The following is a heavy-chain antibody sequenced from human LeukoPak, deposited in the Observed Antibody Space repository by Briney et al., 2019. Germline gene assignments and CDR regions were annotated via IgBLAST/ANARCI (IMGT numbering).Heavy chain of an antibody. CDR1: GFTFSDYY. D-gene: IGHD3-3*01. V-gene: IGHV3-11*03. CDR3: ARSWTIYDAFDI. J-gene: IGHJ3*02. CDR2: ISSNTIYA. Sequence: GGSLRLSCAASGFTFSDYYMGWIRQAPGEGLEWLSYISSNTIYANYADSVEGRFTISRDNAKNSLSLQMNSLRAEDTAVYYCARSWTIYDAFDIWGQGTMVTISS.